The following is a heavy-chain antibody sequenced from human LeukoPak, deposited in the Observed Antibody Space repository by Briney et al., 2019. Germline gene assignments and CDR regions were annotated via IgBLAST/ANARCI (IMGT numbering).Heavy chain of an antibody. CDR2: ISGSGAAT. CDR1: GFTVSSNY. V-gene: IGHV3-23*01. J-gene: IGHJ4*02. Sequence: PGGSLRLSCAASGFTVSSNYMSWARQAPGKGLEWVSAISGSGAATYYADSVKGRFTISRDNSRSTLFLQMNSLRADDTAVYFCVKRGPQDIEMNGILRGGALNFWGQGTLVTVSS. CDR3: VKRGPQDIEMNGILRGGALNF. D-gene: IGHD5-24*01.